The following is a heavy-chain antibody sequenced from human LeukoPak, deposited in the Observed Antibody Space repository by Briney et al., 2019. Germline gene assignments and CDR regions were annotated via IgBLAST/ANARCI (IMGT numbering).Heavy chain of an antibody. CDR3: AKGLSGSRYDALDI. CDR2: IVSSGGNT. CDR1: GFTFNSYA. V-gene: IGHV3-23*01. D-gene: IGHD6-13*01. J-gene: IGHJ3*02. Sequence: PGGSLRLSCAASGFTFNSYAMTWVRQAPGKGLEWVSSIVSSGGNTKYADSVMGRFTISRDNSVNIVYLQMNSLRAEDSALYYCAKGLSGSRYDALDIWGQGTMVTVSS.